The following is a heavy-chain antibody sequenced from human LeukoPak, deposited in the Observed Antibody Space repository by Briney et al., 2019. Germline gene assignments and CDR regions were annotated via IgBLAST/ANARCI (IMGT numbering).Heavy chain of an antibody. J-gene: IGHJ5*02. D-gene: IGHD3-10*01. CDR2: IYYSGST. Sequence: SETLSLTCTVSGGSISSSSYYWGWIRQPPGKGLEWIGSIYYSGSTYYNPSLKSRVTISVDTSKNQFSLKLSSVTAADTAVYYCARDQGLLWFGELTWFDPWGQGTLVTVSS. CDR3: ARDQGLLWFGELTWFDP. V-gene: IGHV4-39*07. CDR1: GGSISSSSYY.